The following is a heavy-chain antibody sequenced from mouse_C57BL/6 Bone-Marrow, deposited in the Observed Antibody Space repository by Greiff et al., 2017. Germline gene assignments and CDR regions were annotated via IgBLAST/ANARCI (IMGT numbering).Heavy chain of an antibody. CDR3: TRLNYYCSSLDAMDY. V-gene: IGHV1-81*01. CDR1: GYTFKSYG. Sequence: VQLQQSGAELARPGASVKLSCKASGYTFKSYGISWVKQSTGQGLEWIGEIYPRSGNTYYNEKFKGKATLTADTSSSTAYMELRSLTSEDSAVYIWTRLNYYCSSLDAMDYWGQGTSVTVSS. J-gene: IGHJ4*01. D-gene: IGHD1-1*01. CDR2: IYPRSGNT.